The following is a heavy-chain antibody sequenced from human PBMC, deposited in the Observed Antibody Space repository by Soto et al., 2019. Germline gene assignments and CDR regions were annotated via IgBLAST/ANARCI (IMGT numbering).Heavy chain of an antibody. V-gene: IGHV5-51*01. CDR1: GYSVSSHW. J-gene: IGHJ6*02. Sequence: GESLNISCKGSGYSVSSHWIGWVRQMPGKGLEWMGIIYPGDSDTRYSPSFQGQVTISADKSISTAYLQWSSLKASDTAMYYCARHSIYCSGGSCYLGYYYGMDVWGQGTTVTVSS. CDR3: ARHSIYCSGGSCYLGYYYGMDV. D-gene: IGHD2-15*01. CDR2: IYPGDSDT.